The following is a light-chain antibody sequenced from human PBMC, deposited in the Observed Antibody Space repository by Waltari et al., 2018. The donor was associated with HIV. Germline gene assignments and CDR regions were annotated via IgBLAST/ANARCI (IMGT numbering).Light chain of an antibody. J-gene: IGLJ1*01. CDR3: AAWDDSLDHV. CDR2: TDD. Sequence: QSVLTQPPSVSGTPGQRVTISCSGGSSNIGSNTVTWYQHLPGAAPKVLIYTDDTRPSGVPDGFSGSKSGTSASLAISGLQSEDEAVYYCAAWDDSLDHVFGTGTKVSLL. CDR1: SSNIGSNT. V-gene: IGLV1-44*01.